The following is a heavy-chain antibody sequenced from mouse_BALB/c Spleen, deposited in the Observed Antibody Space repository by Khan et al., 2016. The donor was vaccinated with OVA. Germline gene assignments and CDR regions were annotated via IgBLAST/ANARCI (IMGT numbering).Heavy chain of an antibody. CDR3: TRGGSGGFAY. J-gene: IGHJ3*01. CDR1: GYTFTSYY. CDR2: INPSNGGT. V-gene: IGHV1S81*02. D-gene: IGHD3-1*01. Sequence: QVQLQQSGAELVKPGASVKLSCKASGYTFTSYYMYWVKQRPGQGLEWIGEINPSNGGTNFNEKFKSKATLTVDKSSSTAYMQLSSPTSEDSAVYYCTRGGSGGFAYWGQGTLVTVSA.